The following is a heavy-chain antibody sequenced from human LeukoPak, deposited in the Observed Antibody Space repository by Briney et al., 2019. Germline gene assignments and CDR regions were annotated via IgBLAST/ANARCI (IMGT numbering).Heavy chain of an antibody. CDR1: GYTFTSYG. V-gene: IGHV1-69*04. CDR3: ARARIGYCSGGSCYEDYYFDY. J-gene: IGHJ4*02. D-gene: IGHD2-15*01. Sequence: SVKVSCKASGYTFTSYGISWVRQAPGQGLEWMGRIIPILGIANYAQKFQGRVTITADKSTSTAYMELSSLRSEDTAVYYCARARIGYCSGGSCYEDYYFDYWGQGTLVTVSS. CDR2: IIPILGIA.